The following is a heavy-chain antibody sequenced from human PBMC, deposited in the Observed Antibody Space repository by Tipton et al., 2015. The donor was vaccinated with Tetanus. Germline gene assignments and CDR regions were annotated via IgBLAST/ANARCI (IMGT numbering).Heavy chain of an antibody. CDR3: ARRGEARANWFDS. J-gene: IGHJ5*01. CDR1: GFSFNNFG. V-gene: IGHV3-48*01. CDR2: ISYSSTSK. Sequence: SLRLSCAGSGFSFNNFGMNWVRQAPGKGLEWVSYISYSSTSKYYADSVKGRFAISRDNAKNSLYLQMNTLRGDDTAVYYCARRGEARANWFDSWGQGTLVTVSS. D-gene: IGHD2-21*01.